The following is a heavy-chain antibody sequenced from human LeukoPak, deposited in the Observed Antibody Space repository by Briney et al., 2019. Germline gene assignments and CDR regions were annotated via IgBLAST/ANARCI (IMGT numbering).Heavy chain of an antibody. Sequence: GASVSVSCTASGYTFTGYYMHWVRQAPGQGLEWMGWINTNTGNPTYAQGFTGRFVFSLDTSVSTAYLQISSLKAEDTAVYYCARDSIRLYDFWSGYKDYWGQGTLVTVSS. CDR1: GYTFTGYY. V-gene: IGHV7-4-1*02. CDR2: INTNTGNP. J-gene: IGHJ4*02. D-gene: IGHD3-3*01. CDR3: ARDSIRLYDFWSGYKDY.